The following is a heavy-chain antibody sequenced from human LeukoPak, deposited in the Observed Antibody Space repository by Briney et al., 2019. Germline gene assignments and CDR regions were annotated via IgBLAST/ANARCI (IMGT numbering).Heavy chain of an antibody. D-gene: IGHD5-18*01. CDR3: ARDYGYPPSDAFDI. CDR1: GGSISSYY. Sequence: SETLSLTCTVSGGSISSYYWSWIRQPAGKGLEWIGRIYTSGSTNYNPSPKSRVTMSVDTSKNQFSLKLSSVTAADTAVYYCARDYGYPPSDAFDIWGQGTMVTVSS. J-gene: IGHJ3*02. V-gene: IGHV4-4*07. CDR2: IYTSGST.